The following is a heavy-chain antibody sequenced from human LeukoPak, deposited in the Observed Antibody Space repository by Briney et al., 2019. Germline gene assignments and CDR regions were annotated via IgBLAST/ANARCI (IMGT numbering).Heavy chain of an antibody. J-gene: IGHJ6*03. D-gene: IGHD2-2*01. CDR2: IFYSGSP. CDR1: VGSISSSSYY. V-gene: IGHV4-39*01. CDR3: ARLGYCDSSSCYLHYHYYMDV. Sequence: SETLSLTCTVSVGSISSSSYYWGWIRQPPGKGLGCTGSIFYSGSPYYNPSLTSRVTISVDTSKNQFSLKLSSATASDTAVYYCARLGYCDSSSCYLHYHYYMDVWGKGTTVTVPS.